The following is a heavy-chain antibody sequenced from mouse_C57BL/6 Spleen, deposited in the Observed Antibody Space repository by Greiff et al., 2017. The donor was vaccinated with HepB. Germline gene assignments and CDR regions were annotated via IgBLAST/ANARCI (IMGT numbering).Heavy chain of an antibody. V-gene: IGHV1-55*01. CDR2: IYPGSGST. J-gene: IGHJ2*01. D-gene: IGHD1-1*01. Sequence: QVQLQQPGAELVKPGASVKMSCKASGYTFTSYWITWVKQRPGQGLEWIGDIYPGSGSTNYNEKFKSKATLTVDTSSSTAYMQLSSLTSEDSAVYYCARGVYGSIYNYFDYWGQGTTLTVSS. CDR1: GYTFTSYW. CDR3: ARGVYGSIYNYFDY.